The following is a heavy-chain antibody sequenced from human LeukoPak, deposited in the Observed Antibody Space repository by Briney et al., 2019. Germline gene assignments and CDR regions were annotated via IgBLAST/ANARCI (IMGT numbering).Heavy chain of an antibody. J-gene: IGHJ4*02. CDR1: GYTFTGYY. Sequence: ASVKVSCKDSGYTFTGYYMHWVRQAPVQGLEGMGWINPNSGGTNYAQKFQGRVTMTRDTSISTAYRELSRLRSEDTAVYYCASSSCSSTSCYNWGQGTLVTVSS. CDR3: ASSSCSSTSCYN. V-gene: IGHV1-2*02. D-gene: IGHD2-2*02. CDR2: INPNSGGT.